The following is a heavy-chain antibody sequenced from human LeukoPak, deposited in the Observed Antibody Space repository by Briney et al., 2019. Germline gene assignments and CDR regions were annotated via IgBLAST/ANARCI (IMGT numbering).Heavy chain of an antibody. CDR3: ARGLSGGDYFDY. Sequence: GRSLRLSCAASGFTFDDYAMHWVRQAPGKGLEWVAVISYDGSNKYYADSVKGRFTISRDNSKNTLYLQMNSLRAEDTAVYYCARGLSGGDYFDYWGQGTLVTVSS. J-gene: IGHJ4*02. CDR1: GFTFDDYA. V-gene: IGHV3-30-3*01. CDR2: ISYDGSNK. D-gene: IGHD2-15*01.